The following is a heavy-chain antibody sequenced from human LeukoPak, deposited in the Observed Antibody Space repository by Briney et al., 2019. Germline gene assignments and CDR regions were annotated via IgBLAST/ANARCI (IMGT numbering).Heavy chain of an antibody. CDR3: ARDLFVGYSSIKPQGDY. CDR2: INPNSGGT. J-gene: IGHJ4*02. D-gene: IGHD6-19*01. V-gene: IGHV1-2*02. Sequence: ASVKVSCKASGYTFTGYYMHWVRQAPGQGLEWMGWINPNSGGTNYAQKFQGRVTMTRDTSISTAYMELSRLRSDDTAVYYCARDLFVGYSSIKPQGDYWGQGTLVTVSS. CDR1: GYTFTGYY.